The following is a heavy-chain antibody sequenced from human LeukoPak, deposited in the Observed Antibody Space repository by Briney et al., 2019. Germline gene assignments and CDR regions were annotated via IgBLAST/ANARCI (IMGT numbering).Heavy chain of an antibody. D-gene: IGHD6-13*01. J-gene: IGHJ4*02. Sequence: PGGSLRLSCAASGFTVSSNYMNWVRQAPGKGLEWVSIIYSGGDTYYADSVKGRFTISRDNSKNTLYLQMNSLRAEDTAVYDCTRGPGSTWYSDYWGQGTLVTVSS. CDR3: TRGPGSTWYSDY. CDR1: GFTVSSNY. V-gene: IGHV3-66*02. CDR2: IYSGGDT.